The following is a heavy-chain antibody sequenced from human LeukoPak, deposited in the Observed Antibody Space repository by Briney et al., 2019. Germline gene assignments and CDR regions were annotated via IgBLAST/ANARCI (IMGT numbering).Heavy chain of an antibody. CDR1: GFSFSAYN. J-gene: IGHJ3*02. Sequence: GGSLRLYCEVSGFSFSAYNMNWVRQAPGKGLVGVSCIRGSGSYTYYPDSVQGRFTISRDNAKNTVVLQLNSLRDEDTAVYYCARDRSCGYDLEGEAFNMWGHGTMVTVSS. D-gene: IGHD5-12*01. CDR2: IRGSGSYT. CDR3: ARDRSCGYDLEGEAFNM. V-gene: IGHV3-21*01.